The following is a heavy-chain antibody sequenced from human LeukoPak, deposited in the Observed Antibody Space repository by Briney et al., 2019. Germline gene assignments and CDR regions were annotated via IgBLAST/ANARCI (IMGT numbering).Heavy chain of an antibody. V-gene: IGHV3-7*01. Sequence: PGGSLRLSCAASGFTFSTYWMSWVRQAPGKGLEWVANIKPDGSEKYYVDSVRGRFTISRDDAKNSLYLQMNSLRVEDTAVYYCARDSGSGDPWGQGTLVTVSS. CDR3: ARDSGSGDP. CDR2: IKPDGSEK. J-gene: IGHJ5*02. D-gene: IGHD6-19*01. CDR1: GFTFSTYW.